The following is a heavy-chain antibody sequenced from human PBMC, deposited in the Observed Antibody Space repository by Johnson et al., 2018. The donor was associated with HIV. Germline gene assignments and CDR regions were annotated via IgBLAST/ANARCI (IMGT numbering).Heavy chain of an antibody. Sequence: QMQLVESGGGVVQPGRSLRLSCAASGFAFSSYGMHWVRQAPGKGLEWVAIISYDGSNKYYADSVKGRFTISRDNSKNTLYLQMNSLRAEDPAVYYCARVRGDCNGASCYRWGTFDIWGQGTMVTVSS. CDR1: GFAFSSYG. CDR2: ISYDGSNK. CDR3: ARVRGDCNGASCYRWGTFDI. J-gene: IGHJ3*02. D-gene: IGHD2-15*01. V-gene: IGHV3-30*03.